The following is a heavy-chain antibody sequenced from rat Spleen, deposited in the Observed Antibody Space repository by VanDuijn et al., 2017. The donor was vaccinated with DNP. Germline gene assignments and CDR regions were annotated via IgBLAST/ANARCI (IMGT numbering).Heavy chain of an antibody. CDR1: GFSFSDYD. Sequence: EVQLVESGGGLVQPGRSLKLSCVASGFSFSDYDMAWVRQAPGKGLEWVASINTDGDSTYYLDSVKGRFTISRDHAKSTLFLQMNSLRSEDTATYYCARREGQLFDYWGQGVMVTVSS. J-gene: IGHJ2*01. D-gene: IGHD1-10*01. CDR3: ARREGQLFDY. CDR2: INTDGDST. V-gene: IGHV5-22*01.